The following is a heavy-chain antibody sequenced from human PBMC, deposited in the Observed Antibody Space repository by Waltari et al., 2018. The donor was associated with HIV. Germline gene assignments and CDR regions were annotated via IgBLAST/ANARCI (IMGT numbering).Heavy chain of an antibody. Sequence: EVQLVESGGGLVQPGRSLRISCAVSGFTFHDFAMHWVRQVPGKGLVGGSGIDWNSLKFENAASVKGRFTISKDNSNNALYLNMTSLRTDVTAFYYCAKAREGWLEPKFVDLWGQETLVSVSS. D-gene: IGHD5-12*01. CDR1: GFTFHDFA. CDR2: IDWNSLKF. V-gene: IGHV3-9*01. J-gene: IGHJ4*02. CDR3: AKAREGWLEPKFVDL.